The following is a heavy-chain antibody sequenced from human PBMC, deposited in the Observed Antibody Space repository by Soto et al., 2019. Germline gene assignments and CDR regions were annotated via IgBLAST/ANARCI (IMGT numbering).Heavy chain of an antibody. V-gene: IGHV3-23*01. D-gene: IGHD6-13*01. CDR3: AKDRTSWHTGGFDY. Sequence: EVQLLESGGGLVQPGGSLRLSCVASGFTFSSYAMSWVRQAPGKGLEWVSAISASGGTTYYADSVQGRFTVSRDNSRNTFYLQMSSLRGEDAAVYYCAKDRTSWHTGGFDYWGQGALVTVSS. CDR1: GFTFSSYA. J-gene: IGHJ4*02. CDR2: ISASGGTT.